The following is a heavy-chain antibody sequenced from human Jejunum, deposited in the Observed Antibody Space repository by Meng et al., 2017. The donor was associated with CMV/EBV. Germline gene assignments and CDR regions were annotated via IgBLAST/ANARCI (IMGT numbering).Heavy chain of an antibody. CDR3: AREGRGYSGGLYDYDGIDV. D-gene: IGHD5-12*01. CDR2: MSPKTGDT. V-gene: IGHV1-8*01. Sequence: WGSKAPGRGLEGVGCMSPKTGDTADAQKFQGRVAMTGDNSITTCYMQLSDVTSEDTAVYYCAREGRGYSGGLYDYDGIDVWGQGTTGTVSS. J-gene: IGHJ6*02.